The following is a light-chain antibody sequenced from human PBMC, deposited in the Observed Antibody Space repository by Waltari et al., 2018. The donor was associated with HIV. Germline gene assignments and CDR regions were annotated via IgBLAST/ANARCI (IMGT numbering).Light chain of an antibody. Sequence: QSALTQPPSASGSPGQSVTISCTGTSSDVGGYNYVSWYQQHPGNAPKLMLYEVSKRPSGVPDRFSGSKSGNTASLTVSGLQAEDEADYYCSSYAGSNNPYVFGTGTKVTVL. J-gene: IGLJ1*01. V-gene: IGLV2-8*01. CDR3: SSYAGSNNPYV. CDR1: SSDVGGYNY. CDR2: EVS.